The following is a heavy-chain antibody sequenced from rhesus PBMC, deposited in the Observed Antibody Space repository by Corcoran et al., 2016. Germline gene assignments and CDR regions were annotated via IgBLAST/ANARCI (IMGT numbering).Heavy chain of an antibody. CDR2: INTATWNP. V-gene: IGHV7-114*01. CDR1: GYPFTSNA. J-gene: IGHJ4*01. CDR3: ARSHFAPGFDY. D-gene: IGHD3S6*01. Sequence: QVQLVQSGAEVKQPGASVKVSCKASGYPFTSNALNWVRQAHGQRLEWMGWINTATWNPTYAQGFKERLTFSLDTSITTAYLQISNLNPEDTAVYYCARSHFAPGFDYWGQGVLITVSS.